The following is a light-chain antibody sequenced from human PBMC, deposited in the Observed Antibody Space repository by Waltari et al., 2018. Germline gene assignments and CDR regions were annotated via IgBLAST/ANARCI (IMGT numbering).Light chain of an antibody. J-gene: IGKJ2*01. Sequence: DIHLTQSPSSLSASVGDRVTITCRASQDISNNLGWYQQKPGKAPKLLIYRASRLQSGVPSRFSGSGSGTEFTLTISSLKSEDFAVYYCKQRNSYPYTFGQGTKVEVK. V-gene: IGKV1-17*01. CDR1: QDISNN. CDR3: KQRNSYPYT. CDR2: RAS.